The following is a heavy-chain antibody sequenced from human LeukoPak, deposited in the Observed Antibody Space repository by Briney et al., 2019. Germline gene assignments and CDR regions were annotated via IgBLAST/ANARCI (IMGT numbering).Heavy chain of an antibody. D-gene: IGHD3-10*01. CDR3: AKGFMPSARGDAFDI. J-gene: IGHJ3*02. CDR1: GFTFDDYG. CDR2: ISWNSGSI. V-gene: IGHV3-9*03. Sequence: GGSLRLSRAASGFTFDDYGMSWVRQAPGKGLEWVSGISWNSGSIGYADSVKGRFTISRDNAKNSLYLQMNSLRAEDMALYYCAKGFMPSARGDAFDIWGQGTMVTVSS.